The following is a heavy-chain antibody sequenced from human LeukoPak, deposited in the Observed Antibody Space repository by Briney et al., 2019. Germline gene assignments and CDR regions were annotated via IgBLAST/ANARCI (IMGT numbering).Heavy chain of an antibody. V-gene: IGHV3-23*01. Sequence: PGGSLRLSCAASGFTFSSYAMSWVRQAPGKGLEWASAISGSGGSTYYADSVKGRFTISRDNSKNTLYLQVNSLRAEDTAVYYCAKYDGGYYYGSIDYWGQGTLVTVSS. CDR1: GFTFSSYA. J-gene: IGHJ4*02. D-gene: IGHD3-22*01. CDR3: AKYDGGYYYGSIDY. CDR2: ISGSGGST.